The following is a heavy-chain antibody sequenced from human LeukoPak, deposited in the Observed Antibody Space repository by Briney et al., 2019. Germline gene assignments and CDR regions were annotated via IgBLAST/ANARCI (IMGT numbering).Heavy chain of an antibody. CDR2: ISAYNGNT. CDR1: GYTFTSYG. V-gene: IGHV1-18*04. CDR3: ARVPSFCSSTSCYDFDY. D-gene: IGHD2-2*01. Sequence: ASVKVSCKASGYTFTSYGISWVRQAPGQGLEGMGWISAYNGNTNYAQKLQGRVTMNTDTSTSTAYMELRSLRSDDTAVYYCARVPSFCSSTSCYDFDYWGQGTLVTVSS. J-gene: IGHJ4*02.